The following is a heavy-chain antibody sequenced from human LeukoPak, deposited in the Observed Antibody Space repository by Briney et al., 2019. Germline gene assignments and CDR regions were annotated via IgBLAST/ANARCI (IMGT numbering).Heavy chain of an antibody. V-gene: IGHV4-34*01. CDR2: INHSGST. CDR1: GGSFSGYY. J-gene: IGHJ6*03. CDR3: ARDRDEYYYGSGHYYYMDV. Sequence: SETLSLTCAVYGGSFSGYYWSWIRQPPGKGLEWIGEINHSGSTNYNPALKSRVTISVDTSKNQFSLKLSSVTAADTAVYYCARDRDEYYYGSGHYYYMDVWGKGTTVTVSS. D-gene: IGHD3-10*01.